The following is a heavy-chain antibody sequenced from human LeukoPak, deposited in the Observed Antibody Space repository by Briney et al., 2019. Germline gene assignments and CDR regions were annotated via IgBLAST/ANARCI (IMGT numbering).Heavy chain of an antibody. CDR3: AKLRFGARDY. CDR2: VSGSGGST. CDR1: GFTFSSYA. Sequence: GGSLRLSCAASGFTFSSYAMNWVRQAPGEGLEWVSTVSGSGGSTYYADSVKGRFTISRDNSKNTLHLQMNSLRAEDTAVYYCAKLRFGARDYWGQGTLVTVSS. J-gene: IGHJ4*02. D-gene: IGHD3-3*01. V-gene: IGHV3-23*01.